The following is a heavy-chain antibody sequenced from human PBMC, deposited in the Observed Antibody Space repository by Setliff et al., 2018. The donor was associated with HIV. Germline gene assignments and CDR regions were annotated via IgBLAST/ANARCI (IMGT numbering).Heavy chain of an antibody. CDR2: IKHSGIT. CDR3: ARVSSTYWYSIFRNYYYHMDV. V-gene: IGHV4-34*01. Sequence: SETLSLTCAVYGGLFRDNYWIWIRQSPGKGLEWIGEIKHSGITKYSPSRRSGVSISVDTSKTQFSLTLSSVTAADTAVYYCARVSSTYWYSIFRNYYYHMDVCGKGTTVTVSS. CDR1: GGLFRDNY. D-gene: IGHD2-8*02. J-gene: IGHJ6*03.